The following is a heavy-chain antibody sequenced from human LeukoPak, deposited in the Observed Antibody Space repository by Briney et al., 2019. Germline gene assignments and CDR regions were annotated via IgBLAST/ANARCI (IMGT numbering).Heavy chain of an antibody. CDR2: ISGSGGST. CDR3: AKGEWYHSGFDY. V-gene: IGHV3-23*01. Sequence: GGSLRLSCAASGFTFSGYAMSWVRQAPGKGLEWVSAISGSGGSTYYADSVKGRFTISRDNSKNTLYLQMNSLRAEDTAVYYCAKGEWYHSGFDYWGQGTLVTVSS. J-gene: IGHJ4*02. CDR1: GFTFSGYA. D-gene: IGHD3-3*01.